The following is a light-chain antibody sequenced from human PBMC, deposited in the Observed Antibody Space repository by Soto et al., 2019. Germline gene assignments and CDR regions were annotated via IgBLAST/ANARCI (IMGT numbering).Light chain of an antibody. Sequence: EIVLTQSPATLSLSPGERATLPCRASQSVSSYLLWYQQKPGQTPRLLIYDACSRATGIPDRFSGSGSGTDFTLTISRLEPEDFAVYYCQQYGSSSWTFGQGTKVDIK. CDR2: DAC. V-gene: IGKV3-20*01. CDR3: QQYGSSSWT. CDR1: QSVSSY. J-gene: IGKJ1*01.